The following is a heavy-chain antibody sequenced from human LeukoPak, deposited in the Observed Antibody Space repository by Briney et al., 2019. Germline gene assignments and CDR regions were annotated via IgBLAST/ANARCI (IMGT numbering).Heavy chain of an antibody. Sequence: PSETLSLTCTVSGASISTYYWNWIRQPPGKGLEWIGYIYYSGSTNYNPSLKSRVTISVDTSKNQFSLKLSSVTAADTAVYYCARGGSDSSAYKPLDYWGQGTLVTVSS. CDR1: GASISTYY. D-gene: IGHD3-22*01. CDR3: ARGGSDSSAYKPLDY. CDR2: IYYSGST. J-gene: IGHJ4*02. V-gene: IGHV4-59*01.